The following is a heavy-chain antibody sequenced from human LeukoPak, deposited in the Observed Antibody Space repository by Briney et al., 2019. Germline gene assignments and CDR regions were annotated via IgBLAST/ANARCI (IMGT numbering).Heavy chain of an antibody. V-gene: IGHV1-69*02. J-gene: IGHJ4*02. CDR1: GGTFTSYT. CDR3: ARGTRGELHSDY. Sequence: SVKVSCKASGGTFTSYTISWVRQAPGQGLEWMGRIIPILGIANYAQKFQGRVTITADKSTSTAYMELSSLRSEDTAVYYCARGTRGELHSDYWGQGTRVTVSS. CDR2: IIPILGIA. D-gene: IGHD1-7*01.